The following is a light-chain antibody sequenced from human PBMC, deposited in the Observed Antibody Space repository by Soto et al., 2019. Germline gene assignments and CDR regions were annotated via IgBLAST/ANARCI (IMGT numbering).Light chain of an antibody. J-gene: IGKJ1*01. CDR2: AAS. Sequence: DIQITQTPSSLSASVGDRVTITCRASQGISNYLAWYQQKPGKVPKLLIYAASTLQSGVPSRFSGSGSGTDFTLTISSLQPEDVATDYCQKSGTFGQGTKVEIK. CDR1: QGISNY. V-gene: IGKV1-27*01. CDR3: QKSGT.